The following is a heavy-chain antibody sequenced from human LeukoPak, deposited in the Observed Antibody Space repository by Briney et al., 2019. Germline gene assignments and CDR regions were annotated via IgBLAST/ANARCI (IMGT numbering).Heavy chain of an antibody. Sequence: ASVKVSCMASGGTFSSYAISWVRQAPGQGLEWMGGIIPIFGTANYAQKFQGRVTITADESTSAAYMELSSLRSEDTAVYYCARGGYYYDSSGYYYWGQGTLVSVSS. D-gene: IGHD3-22*01. V-gene: IGHV1-69*13. J-gene: IGHJ4*02. CDR2: IIPIFGTA. CDR3: ARGGYYYDSSGYYY. CDR1: GGTFSSYA.